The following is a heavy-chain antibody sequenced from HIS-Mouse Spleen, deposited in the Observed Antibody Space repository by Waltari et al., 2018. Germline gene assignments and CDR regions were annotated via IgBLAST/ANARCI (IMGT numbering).Heavy chain of an antibody. D-gene: IGHD6-13*01. CDR3: AREIPYSSSWYDWYFDL. CDR2: IYYSGST. Sequence: QLQLQESGPGLVKPSEALSLTCTGSGGSISSSSYYWGWVRQPPGKGLEWIGSIYYSGSTYYNPSLKSGVTLSVGPSRTPFSLKLSSVTAADTAVYYCAREIPYSSSWYDWYFDLWGRGTLVTVSS. V-gene: IGHV4-39*07. J-gene: IGHJ2*01. CDR1: GGSISSSSYY.